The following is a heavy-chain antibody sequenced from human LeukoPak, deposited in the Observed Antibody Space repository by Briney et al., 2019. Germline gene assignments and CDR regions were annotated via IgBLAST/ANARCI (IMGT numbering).Heavy chain of an antibody. CDR3: ARDGSSARGDY. CDR1: GFTFSSYW. Sequence: PGGSLRLSCAASGFTFSSYWMHWVRQAPGKGLVWVSHITSDGSTTNYADSVKGRFSISRDNAKNTLYLQMNSLRAEDTAAYYCARDGSSARGDYWGQGTLVTVSS. J-gene: IGHJ4*02. CDR2: ITSDGSTT. V-gene: IGHV3-74*01. D-gene: IGHD6-6*01.